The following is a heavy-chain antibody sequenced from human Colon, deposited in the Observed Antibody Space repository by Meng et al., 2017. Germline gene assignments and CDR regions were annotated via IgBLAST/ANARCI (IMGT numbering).Heavy chain of an antibody. CDR2: IYYSGIT. J-gene: IGHJ4*02. V-gene: IGHV4-28*01. CDR1: CNSFGMGKW. Sequence: SVQQLVKPTNTRSLPCHAPCNSFGMGKWWVRIRQPPEKGLEWIGYIYYSGITDSNPSLKSRVTMSVDTSKNHFSLKLSSVTAVDTAVYYCARKRDGYNPFDYWGQGTLVTVSS. CDR3: ARKRDGYNPFDY. D-gene: IGHD5-24*01.